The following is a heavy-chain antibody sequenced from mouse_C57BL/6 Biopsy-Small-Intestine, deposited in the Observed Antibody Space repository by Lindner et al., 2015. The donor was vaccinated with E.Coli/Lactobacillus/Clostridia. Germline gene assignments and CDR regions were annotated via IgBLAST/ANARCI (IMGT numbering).Heavy chain of an antibody. CDR2: VNPSSGGT. J-gene: IGHJ3*01. CDR1: GYTFTDYY. CDR3: VRGYSNYLRFFAY. D-gene: IGHD2-5*01. V-gene: IGHV1-19*01. Sequence: VQLQESGPELVKPGASVKMSCKASGYTFTDYYMNWMKQSHGNSLEWIGRVNPSSGGTSYSQKFKDKATLSVDKSLSTAYMQLNSLTSEDSAVYHCVRGYSNYLRFFAYWGQGTLVTVSA.